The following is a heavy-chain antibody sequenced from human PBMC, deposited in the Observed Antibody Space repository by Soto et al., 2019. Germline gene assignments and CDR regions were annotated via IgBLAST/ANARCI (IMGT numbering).Heavy chain of an antibody. CDR2: ISFDGSNK. J-gene: IGHJ5*02. CDR1: GFTFSSYA. D-gene: IGHD2-15*01. Sequence: SLRLSCAASGFTFSSYAMHWVRQAPGKGLEWVAVISFDGSNKYYADSVKGRFTISRDNSKNTLYLQMNSLRAEDTAVYYCARDRCSGGSCYRFLIVRAWFDPWGQGTLVTVSS. CDR3: ARDRCSGGSCYRFLIVRAWFDP. V-gene: IGHV3-30-3*01.